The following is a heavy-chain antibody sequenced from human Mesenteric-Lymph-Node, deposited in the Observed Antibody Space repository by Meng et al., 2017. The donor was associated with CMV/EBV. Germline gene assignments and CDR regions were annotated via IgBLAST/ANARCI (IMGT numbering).Heavy chain of an antibody. CDR1: GGSFSSYP. J-gene: IGHJ4*02. CDR2: MSYSGST. Sequence: VHVEGSGPGLLKPSETLSLPCTVSGGSFSSYPWSWIRQPPGKGLEWVGYMSYSGSTNYNPSLKSRITMSLDTSKNQFSLELSSVTAADTAVYYCGRDNWGSIDYWGQGTLVTVSS. V-gene: IGHV4-59*13. CDR3: GRDNWGSIDY. D-gene: IGHD7-27*01.